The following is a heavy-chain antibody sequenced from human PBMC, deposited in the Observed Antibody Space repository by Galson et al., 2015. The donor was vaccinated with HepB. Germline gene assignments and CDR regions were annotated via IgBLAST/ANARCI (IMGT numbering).Heavy chain of an antibody. Sequence: SLRLSCAASGFTFSSYSMNWVRQAPGKGLEWVSSISSSSSYIYYADSVKGRFTISRDNAKNSLYLQMNSLRAEDTAVYYCARDPSSPYSVTHYVWGQGTLVTVSS. D-gene: IGHD4-17*01. J-gene: IGHJ4*02. V-gene: IGHV3-21*01. CDR2: ISSSSSYI. CDR1: GFTFSSYS. CDR3: ARDPSSPYSVTHYV.